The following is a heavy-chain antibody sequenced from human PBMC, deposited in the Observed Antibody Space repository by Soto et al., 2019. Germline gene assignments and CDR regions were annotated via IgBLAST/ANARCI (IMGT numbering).Heavy chain of an antibody. CDR2: IIPMFGTA. D-gene: IGHD3-22*01. CDR1: GGTFSRHA. Sequence: QVQLVQSGAEVRKPGSSVKVSCKASGGTFSRHAISWVRQAPGQGLEWMGGIIPMFGTANHAQKFQGRVTIIAGESTSTAYMELSSLRSEDTAIYYCARGWGYDSSDYYYAYWGQGTLVIVSS. V-gene: IGHV1-69*01. CDR3: ARGWGYDSSDYYYAY. J-gene: IGHJ4*02.